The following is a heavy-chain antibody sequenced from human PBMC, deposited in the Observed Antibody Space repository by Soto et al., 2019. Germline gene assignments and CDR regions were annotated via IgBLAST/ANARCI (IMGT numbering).Heavy chain of an antibody. CDR2: IYFRGNT. CDR1: GDSINSDKYY. D-gene: IGHD3-9*01. CDR3: ARLEGLATISYYFDF. V-gene: IGHV4-39*01. Sequence: SETLSLTCSVSGDSINSDKYYWGWIRQPPGKGLEWIGSIYFRGNTYYNPSLQTRVTISLDKSKSQLSLKLNSVTAADSAVYFCARLEGLATISYYFDFWGQGALVTVSS. J-gene: IGHJ4*02.